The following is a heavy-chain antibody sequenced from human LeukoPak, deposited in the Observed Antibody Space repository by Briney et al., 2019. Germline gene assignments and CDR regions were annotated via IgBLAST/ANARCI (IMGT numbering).Heavy chain of an antibody. CDR3: AKDRKVYRDYYYMDV. CDR1: GFTFSSYS. D-gene: IGHD1-14*01. CDR2: IRYDGSNK. V-gene: IGHV3-30*02. J-gene: IGHJ6*03. Sequence: GGSLRLSCAASGFTFSSYSMNWVRQAPGKGLEWVAFIRYDGSNKYYADSVKGRFTISRDNSKNTLYLQMNSLRAEDTAVYYCAKDRKVYRDYYYMDVWGKGTTVTVSS.